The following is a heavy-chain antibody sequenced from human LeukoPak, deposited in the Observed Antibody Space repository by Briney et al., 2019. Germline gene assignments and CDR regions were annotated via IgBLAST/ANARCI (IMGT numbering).Heavy chain of an antibody. D-gene: IGHD3-3*01. CDR3: ARDQKTYYDFWSGYAFVY. CDR2: ISAYNGNT. J-gene: IGHJ4*02. CDR1: GYTFTSYG. V-gene: IGHV1-18*01. Sequence: ASVKVSCKASGYTFTSYGTSWVRQAPGQGLEWMGWISAYNGNTNYAQKLQGRVTMTTDTSTSTAYMELRSLRSDDTAVYYCARDQKTYYDFWSGYAFVYWGQGTLVTVSS.